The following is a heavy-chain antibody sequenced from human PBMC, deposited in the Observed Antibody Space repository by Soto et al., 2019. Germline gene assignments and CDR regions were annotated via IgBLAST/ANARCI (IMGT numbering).Heavy chain of an antibody. V-gene: IGHV3-23*01. CDR1: GFTFSSYA. J-gene: IGHJ5*02. Sequence: GGSLRLSCAASGFTFSSYAMSWVRQAPGKGLEWVSAISGSGGSTYYADSVKGRFTISRDNSKNTLYLQMNSLRAEDTAVYYCARDFGGCSAGSCRYNWFDPWGQGTLVTVSS. CDR3: ARDFGGCSAGSCRYNWFDP. D-gene: IGHD2-15*01. CDR2: ISGSGGST.